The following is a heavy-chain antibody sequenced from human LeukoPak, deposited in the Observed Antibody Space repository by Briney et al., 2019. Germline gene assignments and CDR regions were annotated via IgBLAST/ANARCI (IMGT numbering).Heavy chain of an antibody. V-gene: IGHV4-59*08. CDR3: ARYGSSSWYYFDY. D-gene: IGHD6-13*01. J-gene: IGHJ4*02. Sequence: SETLSLTCTASGCSISSYYWSWIRQPPGKGLEWIGYIYYSGSTNYNPSLKSRVTISVDTSKNHFSLKLSSVTAADTAVYYCARYGSSSWYYFDYWGQGTLVTVSS. CDR1: GCSISSYY. CDR2: IYYSGST.